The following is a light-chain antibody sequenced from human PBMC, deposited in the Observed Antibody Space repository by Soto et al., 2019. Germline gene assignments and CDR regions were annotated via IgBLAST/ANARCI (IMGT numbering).Light chain of an antibody. V-gene: IGKV1-5*03. CDR1: QSVNRW. Sequence: DIQMTRSPSTLSASVGDSVATAGRASQSVNRWLAWYQQKPGKAPKLLVYEASSLESGVPSRFGGSGSGTEFTLTISSLQPDDFAIYYCQQYNSYSWTFGQGTKWIS. CDR2: EAS. J-gene: IGKJ1*01. CDR3: QQYNSYSWT.